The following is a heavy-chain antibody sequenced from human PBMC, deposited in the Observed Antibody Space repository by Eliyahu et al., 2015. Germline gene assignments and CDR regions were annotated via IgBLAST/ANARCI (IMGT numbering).Heavy chain of an antibody. Sequence: QVQLQESGPGLVKPSETLSLTCTVXGGXXSSYYWSWIRQPPGKGLEWIGYIYYSGSTNYNPSLKSRVTISVDTSKNQFSLKLSSVTAADTAVYYCARASFFRSSSLVGFDPWGQGTLVTVSS. CDR1: GGXXSSYY. V-gene: IGHV4-59*01. CDR3: ARASFFRSSSLVGFDP. D-gene: IGHD6-6*01. CDR2: IYYSGST. J-gene: IGHJ5*02.